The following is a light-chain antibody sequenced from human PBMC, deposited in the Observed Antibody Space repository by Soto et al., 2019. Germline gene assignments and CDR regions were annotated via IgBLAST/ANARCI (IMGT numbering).Light chain of an antibody. CDR1: SSNIGAGYD. J-gene: IGLJ2*01. V-gene: IGLV1-40*01. CDR2: ADT. CDR3: QSFDSSLRGVL. Sequence: QSVLTQPPSVSGAPGQTVTISCTGSSSNIGAGYDVHWYRQVAGTVPKVLIYADTNRPSGVPGRFSASKSGASASLIIAGLQAEDEADYYCQSFDSSLRGVLFGGGTQLTVL.